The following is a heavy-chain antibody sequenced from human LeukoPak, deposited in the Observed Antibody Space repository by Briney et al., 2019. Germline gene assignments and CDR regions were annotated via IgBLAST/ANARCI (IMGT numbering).Heavy chain of an antibody. CDR2: INSDGSDT. J-gene: IGHJ4*02. CDR3: VRDSFGVDY. Sequence: GGSLRLSCVASGFTFSTHWMQWVRQAPGKGLVWVSYINSDGSDTTYADSVQGRFTISRDNAKNTLYLQMNSLRVEDTAVYYCVRDSFGVDYWGQGTLVTVSS. D-gene: IGHD3-10*01. CDR1: GFTFSTHW. V-gene: IGHV3-74*01.